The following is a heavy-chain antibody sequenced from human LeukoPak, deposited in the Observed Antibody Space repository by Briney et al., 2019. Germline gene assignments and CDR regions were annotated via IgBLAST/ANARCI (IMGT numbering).Heavy chain of an antibody. CDR1: GFTFSFYS. D-gene: IGHD3-22*01. Sequence: GGSLRLSCVASGFTFSFYSMTWVRQAPGKGLEWVSTISASGPYYADAVRGRFTISRDNSRNTLSLQMDSLRAEDTAVYYCAKDHESDGYPCLDHWGLGTLVTVSS. J-gene: IGHJ4*02. CDR3: AKDHESDGYPCLDH. CDR2: ISASGP. V-gene: IGHV3-23*01.